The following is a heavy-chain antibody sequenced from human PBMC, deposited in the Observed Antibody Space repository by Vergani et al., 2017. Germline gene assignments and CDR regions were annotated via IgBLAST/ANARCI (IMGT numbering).Heavy chain of an antibody. CDR3: ARMSRDLLRSYNFDY. CDR2: IYYSGST. V-gene: IGHV4-39*01. Sequence: QLQLPESGPGLVKPSETLSLTCTVSGGSISSSSYYWGWIRQPPGKGLEWIGSIYYSGSTYYNPSLKSRVTISVDTSKNQFSLKLSSVTAADTAVYYCARMSRDLLRSYNFDYWGQGTLVTVSS. D-gene: IGHD1-26*01. J-gene: IGHJ4*02. CDR1: GGSISSSSYY.